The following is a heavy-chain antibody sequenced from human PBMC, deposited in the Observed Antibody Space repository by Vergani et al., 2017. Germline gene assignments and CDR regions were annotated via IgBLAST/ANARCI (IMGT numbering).Heavy chain of an antibody. Sequence: EVQLVESGGGLVQPGRSLRLSCAASGFTFDDYDMHWVRQGPGKGLEWVSGISWNSGSIVYADSVKGRFIISRDNAKNYLYLQMNSLRAEDTALYYCAKDRRVDIAMVRGWHFDLWGRGTLVTVSS. D-gene: IGHD5-18*01. J-gene: IGHJ2*01. CDR1: GFTFDDYD. CDR2: ISWNSGSI. CDR3: AKDRRVDIAMVRGWHFDL. V-gene: IGHV3-9*01.